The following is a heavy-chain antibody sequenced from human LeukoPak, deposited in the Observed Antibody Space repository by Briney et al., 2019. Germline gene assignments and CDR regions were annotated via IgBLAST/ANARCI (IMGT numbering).Heavy chain of an antibody. CDR3: ASLVGGYYPPVEAFDI. V-gene: IGHV3-74*01. Sequence: GGALRLSSAASGFTFRGGWMHCGREGPGEGLVWGSRINGDGSTTNYADSVRGRFTISRDNAKNTLYLQMNSLRADDSAVYYCASLVGGYYPPVEAFDIWGQGTMVTVSS. J-gene: IGHJ3*02. CDR1: GFTFRGGW. CDR2: INGDGSTT. D-gene: IGHD3-3*01.